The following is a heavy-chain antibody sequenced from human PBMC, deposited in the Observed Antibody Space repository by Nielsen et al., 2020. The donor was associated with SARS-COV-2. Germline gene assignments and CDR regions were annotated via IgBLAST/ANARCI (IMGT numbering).Heavy chain of an antibody. CDR1: GFTFSSYA. Sequence: GESLKISCAASGFTFSSYAMHWVRQAPGKGLERVAVISYDGSNKYYADSVKGRFTISRDNSKNTLYLQMNSLRAEDTAVYYCARAGYSSSWYALWYYGMDVWGQGTTVTVSS. CDR2: ISYDGSNK. J-gene: IGHJ6*02. V-gene: IGHV3-30*04. D-gene: IGHD6-13*01. CDR3: ARAGYSSSWYALWYYGMDV.